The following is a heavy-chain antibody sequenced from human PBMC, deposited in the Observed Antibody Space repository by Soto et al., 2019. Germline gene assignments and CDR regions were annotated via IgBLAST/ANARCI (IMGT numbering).Heavy chain of an antibody. D-gene: IGHD3-22*01. V-gene: IGHV4-31*03. CDR2: IYYSGST. Sequence: SETLSLTCTVSGGSISSGGYYWSWIRQHPGKGLEWIGYIYYSGSTYYNPSLKSRVTISVDTSKNQFSLKLSSVTAADTAVYYCARAKYYYDSSGHILYYFDYWGQGTLVTVSS. CDR1: GGSISSGGYY. CDR3: ARAKYYYDSSGHILYYFDY. J-gene: IGHJ4*02.